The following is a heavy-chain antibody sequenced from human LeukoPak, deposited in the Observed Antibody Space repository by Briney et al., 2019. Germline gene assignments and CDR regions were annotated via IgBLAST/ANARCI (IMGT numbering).Heavy chain of an antibody. CDR2: IYPGDSDT. Sequence: GESLKISCKGSGYSFTNYWIGWVRQMPEKGLEWMGFIYPGDSDTRYSPSLQGQVTFSADKSISTAFLQWSSLKASDTAMYYCARRHYSRDYYNGYAFDIWGQGTMVTASS. J-gene: IGHJ3*02. D-gene: IGHD1-26*01. V-gene: IGHV5-51*01. CDR3: ARRHYSRDYYNGYAFDI. CDR1: GYSFTNYW.